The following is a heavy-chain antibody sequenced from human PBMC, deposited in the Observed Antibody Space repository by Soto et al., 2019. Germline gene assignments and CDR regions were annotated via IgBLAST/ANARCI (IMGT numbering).Heavy chain of an antibody. J-gene: IGHJ6*02. Sequence: QVQLVQSGAEVKKPGSSVKVSCKASGGTFSSYAISWVRQAPGQGLEWMGGIIPIFGTANYAQKFQGRVTITADKSTSTAYMELSSLRSEDTAVYYCARSQAYYGSGSYYKSVGGMDVWGQGTTVTVSS. V-gene: IGHV1-69*06. D-gene: IGHD3-10*01. CDR3: ARSQAYYGSGSYYKSVGGMDV. CDR2: IIPIFGTA. CDR1: GGTFSSYA.